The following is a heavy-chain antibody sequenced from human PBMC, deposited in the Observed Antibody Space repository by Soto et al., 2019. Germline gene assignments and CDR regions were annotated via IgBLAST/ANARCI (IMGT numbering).Heavy chain of an antibody. CDR3: AGPHYSSSSHFDY. Sequence: QLQLQESGPGLVKPSETLSLTCTVSGGSIGSSTYYWSWIRQPPGKGLEWIGSVYHTGTTYYNPSLKSPVTISVDTSKNQFSLKLTSVTAADTAVDYCAGPHYSSSSHFDYWGQGTLVTVSS. J-gene: IGHJ4*02. CDR2: VYHTGTT. CDR1: GGSIGSSTYY. D-gene: IGHD6-6*01. V-gene: IGHV4-39*01.